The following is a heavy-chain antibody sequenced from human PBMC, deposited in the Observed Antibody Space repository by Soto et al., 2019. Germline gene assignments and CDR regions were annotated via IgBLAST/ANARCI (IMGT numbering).Heavy chain of an antibody. CDR2: ISSSGSTI. Sequence: RGSLRLSCAASGFTFSDYYMTWIRQGGKGLEWISYISSSGSTIFYADSVKGRFTISRDNSKNTLYLQMNSLRAEDTAVYYCATGGYYYYYKDVWGKGSTVTVSS. J-gene: IGHJ6*03. CDR3: ATGGYYYYYKDV. CDR1: GFTFSDYY. V-gene: IGHV3-11*01.